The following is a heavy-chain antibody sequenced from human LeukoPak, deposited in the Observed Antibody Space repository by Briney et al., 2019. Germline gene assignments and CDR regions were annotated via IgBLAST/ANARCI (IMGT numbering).Heavy chain of an antibody. Sequence: PGRSLRLSCASAGFTFDDYAMHSVRHAPGKGLEGVSTINWNSGRMDYADSVKGRFTISRDNAKNSLYTQMNSLRDEDTALYYCAKDGQRRAVSVVTYMDVWGKGTTVTVSS. CDR2: INWNSGRM. D-gene: IGHD6-19*01. CDR1: GFTFDDYA. CDR3: AKDGQRRAVSVVTYMDV. J-gene: IGHJ6*03. V-gene: IGHV3-9*01.